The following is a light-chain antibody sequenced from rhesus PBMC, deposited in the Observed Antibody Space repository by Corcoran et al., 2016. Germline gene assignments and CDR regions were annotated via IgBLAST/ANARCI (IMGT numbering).Light chain of an antibody. CDR3: QQYNNSPLT. V-gene: IGKV1-66*01. CDR2: YAS. Sequence: DIQMTQSPSSLSASAGDRVTITCRASQDIKNYLSWYQQKTGKAPKALIYYASRMEAGVPTRFSGTRSVTDYTHTINSLQTEDIATYYCQQYNNSPLTFGGGTKVEMK. CDR1: QDIKNY. J-gene: IGKJ4*01.